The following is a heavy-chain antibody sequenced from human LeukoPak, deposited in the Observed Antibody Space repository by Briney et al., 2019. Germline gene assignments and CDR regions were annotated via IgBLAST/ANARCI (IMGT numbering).Heavy chain of an antibody. V-gene: IGHV3-11*01. CDR3: ARDSTSGDYVWGSYRPNDY. Sequence: GGSLRLSCAASGFTFSDYYMSWIRQAPGKGLEWVSAISGSGGSTYYADSVKGRFTISRDNAKNSLYLQMNSLRAEDTAVYYCARDSTSGDYVWGSYRPNDYWGQGTLVTVSS. CDR2: ISGSGGST. D-gene: IGHD3-16*02. J-gene: IGHJ4*02. CDR1: GFTFSDYY.